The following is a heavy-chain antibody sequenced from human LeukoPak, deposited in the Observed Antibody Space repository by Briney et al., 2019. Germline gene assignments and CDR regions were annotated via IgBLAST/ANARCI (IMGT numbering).Heavy chain of an antibody. J-gene: IGHJ3*02. CDR2: IYPGDSDT. CDR1: GYSFTSYW. Sequence: GESLRISCKGSGYSFTSYWIGWVRQMPGKGLEWMGIIYPGDSDTRYSPSFQGQVTISADKSISTAYLQWSSLKASDTAMYYCARHRLRGKDAFDIWGQGTMVTVSS. CDR3: ARHRLRGKDAFDI. D-gene: IGHD4-17*01. V-gene: IGHV5-51*01.